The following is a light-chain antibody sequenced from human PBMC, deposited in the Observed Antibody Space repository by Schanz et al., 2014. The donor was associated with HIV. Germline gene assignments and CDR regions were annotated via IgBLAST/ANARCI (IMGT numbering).Light chain of an antibody. CDR3: ISYTSDTVL. V-gene: IGLV2-14*01. CDR2: DVS. CDR1: SSDVGGYNY. J-gene: IGLJ2*01. Sequence: QSALTQPASVSGSPGQSITISCTGTSSDVGGYNYVSWYQQHPGKAPKLMIYDVSNRPSGVSNRFSGSKSGTTASLTISGLQPEDEADYYCISYTSDTVLFGGGTKLTVL.